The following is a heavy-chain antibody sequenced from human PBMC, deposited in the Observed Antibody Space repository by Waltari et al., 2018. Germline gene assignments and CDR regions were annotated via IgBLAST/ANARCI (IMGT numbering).Heavy chain of an antibody. CDR2: MTGRGGSI. J-gene: IGHJ3*02. Sequence: EVQLLESGGGLVQPGGSLRLSCEGSGFPFRNYAMGWVRQAPGKGLEWVSAMTGRGGSIDYADSVKGRFTSSRDYAKNTLYLQMNSLKTEDTALYHCAKDMIACDGHYVVDIWGQGTMVTVSS. V-gene: IGHV3-23*01. D-gene: IGHD3-10*02. CDR1: GFPFRNYA. CDR3: AKDMIACDGHYVVDI.